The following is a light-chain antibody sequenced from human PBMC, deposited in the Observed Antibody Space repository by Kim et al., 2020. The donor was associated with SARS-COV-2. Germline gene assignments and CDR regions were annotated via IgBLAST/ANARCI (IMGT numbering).Light chain of an antibody. Sequence: SYELTQPPSVSVAPGKTARITCGGNNIGSKSVHWYQQKPGQAPVLVIYYDSDRPSGIPERFSGSNSGNTATLTISRVEAGDEADYYCQVWDSSSDHPWVFGGATQLTVL. J-gene: IGLJ3*02. CDR1: NIGSKS. V-gene: IGLV3-21*04. CDR2: YDS. CDR3: QVWDSSSDHPWV.